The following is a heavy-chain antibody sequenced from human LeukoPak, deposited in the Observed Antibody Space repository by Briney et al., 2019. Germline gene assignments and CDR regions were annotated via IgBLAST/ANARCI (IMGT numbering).Heavy chain of an antibody. CDR1: GYTFTSYG. V-gene: IGHV1-18*01. CDR3: ASFSEKSDYYDSSGPFDY. CDR2: ISAYNGNT. D-gene: IGHD3-22*01. J-gene: IGHJ4*02. Sequence: AASVKVSCKASGYTFTSYGISRVRQAPGQGLEWMGWISAYNGNTNYAQKLQGRVTMTTDTSTSTAYMELSSLRSEDTAVYYCASFSEKSDYYDSSGPFDYWGQGTLVTVSS.